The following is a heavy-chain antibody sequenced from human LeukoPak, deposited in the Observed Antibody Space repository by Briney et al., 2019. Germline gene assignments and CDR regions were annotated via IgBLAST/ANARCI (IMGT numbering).Heavy chain of an antibody. J-gene: IGHJ6*02. D-gene: IGHD2-2*01. V-gene: IGHV3-30-3*01. CDR2: ISYDGSNK. Sequence: GGSLRLSCAASGFTFSSYAMHWVRQAPGKGLEWVAVISYDGSNKYYADSVKGRFTISRDNSKNTLYLQMNSLRAEDTAVYYCAKGGAGYCSGTSCPKYYYYGMDVWGHGTTVTVSS. CDR3: AKGGAGYCSGTSCPKYYYYGMDV. CDR1: GFTFSSYA.